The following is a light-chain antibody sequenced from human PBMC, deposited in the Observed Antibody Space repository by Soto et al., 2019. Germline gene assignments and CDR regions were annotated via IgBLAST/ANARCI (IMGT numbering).Light chain of an antibody. CDR3: QQYDEWPLT. Sequence: EKVMTQSPATLSVSPGERATLSCRASQNVKTRLAWYQQKPGQAPRLLIYDAFTRATGIPARFSGSASGTEFTLTISSLHSEDFAVYYCQQYDEWPLTFGGGTKVEIK. CDR1: QNVKTR. CDR2: DAF. J-gene: IGKJ4*01. V-gene: IGKV3-15*01.